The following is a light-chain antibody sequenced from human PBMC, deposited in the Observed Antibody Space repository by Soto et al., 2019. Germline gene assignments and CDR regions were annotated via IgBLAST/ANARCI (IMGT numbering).Light chain of an antibody. J-gene: IGKJ2*01. CDR3: QQRSNWPPYT. CDR1: QRVSSY. CDR2: DAS. V-gene: IGKV3-11*01. Sequence: EIVLTQSPATLSLSPGERATLSCRASQRVSSYLAWYQQKPGQAPRLLIYDASNRATAIPARLSGRGSGTDFTLTISSLEPEDFAVYYCQQRSNWPPYTFGQGTKLEIK.